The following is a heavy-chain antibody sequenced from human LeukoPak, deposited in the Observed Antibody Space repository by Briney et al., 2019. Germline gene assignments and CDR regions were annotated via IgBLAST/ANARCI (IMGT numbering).Heavy chain of an antibody. V-gene: IGHV1-58*01. Sequence: SVKVSCKTSGLTFSNSAVLWVRQARGQPLEWIGWIFVGSGITNYAQKVQERITITRDMSTSTAFMELRSLGSEDTAVYYCTAEIYGGNSDCCSFDIWGQGTVVTVSS. J-gene: IGHJ3*02. D-gene: IGHD4-23*01. CDR1: GLTFSNSA. CDR3: TAEIYGGNSDCCSFDI. CDR2: IFVGSGIT.